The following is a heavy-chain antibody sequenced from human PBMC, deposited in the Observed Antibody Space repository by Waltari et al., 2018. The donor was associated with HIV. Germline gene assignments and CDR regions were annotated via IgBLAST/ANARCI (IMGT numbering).Heavy chain of an antibody. CDR2: ISFDGSSA. Sequence: QDQLVESGGGVVQPGRSLRLPCAASGFPFSRYAMPWVSQAPGKGLEWVAVISFDGSSAYYADSVKGRFTISKDNPKNTLYLQMKSLITEDTAVYFCARDSLYSDSSGFYFRPFDMWGQGTMVTVSS. D-gene: IGHD3-22*01. CDR3: ARDSLYSDSSGFYFRPFDM. V-gene: IGHV3-30-3*01. CDR1: GFPFSRYA. J-gene: IGHJ3*02.